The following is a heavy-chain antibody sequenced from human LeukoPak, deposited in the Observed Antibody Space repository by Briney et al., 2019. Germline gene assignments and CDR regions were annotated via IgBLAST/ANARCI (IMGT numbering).Heavy chain of an antibody. CDR1: GYTFTGYY. V-gene: IGHV1-2*02. CDR3: ARELSSSWYRDAFDI. Sequence: VASVKVSCKASGYTFTGYYMHWVRQAPGQGLEWMGWINPNSGGTNYAQKFQGRVTMTRDTSISTAYMELSRLRSDDTAVYYCARELSSSWYRDAFDIWGRGTMVTVSS. D-gene: IGHD6-13*01. CDR2: INPNSGGT. J-gene: IGHJ3*02.